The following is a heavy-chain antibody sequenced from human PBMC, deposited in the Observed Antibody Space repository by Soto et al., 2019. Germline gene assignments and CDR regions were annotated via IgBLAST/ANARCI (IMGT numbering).Heavy chain of an antibody. CDR1: GGTFSSYA. D-gene: IGHD3-10*01. CDR2: IIPIFGTA. Sequence: QVQLVQSGAEVKKPGSSVKVSCKASGGTFSSYAISWVRQAPGQGLEWMGGIIPIFGTANYAQKFQGRVTITADESTSTAYMELSSLRSEDTAVYYCARSPWPGDPRAHFYGMDVWGQGTTVTVSS. V-gene: IGHV1-69*01. CDR3: ARSPWPGDPRAHFYGMDV. J-gene: IGHJ6*02.